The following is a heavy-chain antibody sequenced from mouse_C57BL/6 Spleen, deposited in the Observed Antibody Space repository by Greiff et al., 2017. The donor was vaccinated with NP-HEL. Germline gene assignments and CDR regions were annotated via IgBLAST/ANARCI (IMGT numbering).Heavy chain of an antibody. Sequence: VKLQESGPELVKPGASVKISCKASGYAFSSSWLNWVKQRPGKGLEWIGRIYPGDGDTNYNGKFKGKATLTADKSSSTAYMQLSSLTSEDSAVYFCARYGYDGAMDYWGQGTSVTVSS. CDR1: GYAFSSSW. V-gene: IGHV1-82*01. CDR3: ARYGYDGAMDY. CDR2: IYPGDGDT. D-gene: IGHD2-2*01. J-gene: IGHJ4*01.